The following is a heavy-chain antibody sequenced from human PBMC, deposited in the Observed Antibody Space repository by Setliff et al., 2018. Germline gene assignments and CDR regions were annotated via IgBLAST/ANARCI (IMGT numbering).Heavy chain of an antibody. D-gene: IGHD4-17*01. Sequence: SETLSLTCTVSGVSISSGDYYWTWIRQSPGKGLEWIGYIHYSGTTYYNPSLRSRITISVDTSKNQFSLKVSSVTAADTAVYYCAREGRYGDYVLFDYWGQGFLVTVSS. V-gene: IGHV4-30-4*08. J-gene: IGHJ4*02. CDR1: GVSISSGDYY. CDR2: IHYSGTT. CDR3: AREGRYGDYVLFDY.